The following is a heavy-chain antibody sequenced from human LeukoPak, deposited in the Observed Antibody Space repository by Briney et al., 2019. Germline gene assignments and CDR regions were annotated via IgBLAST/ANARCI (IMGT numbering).Heavy chain of an antibody. Sequence: GESLKISCKGSGYSFTSYWIGWVRQMPGKGLEWMGIIYPGDSDTRYSPSFQGQVTISADKSINTAYLQWSSLKASDTAMYYCARAGRGNNWPYYFDYWGQGTLVTVSS. V-gene: IGHV5-51*01. CDR2: IYPGDSDT. J-gene: IGHJ4*02. CDR3: ARAGRGNNWPYYFDY. D-gene: IGHD1-1*01. CDR1: GYSFTSYW.